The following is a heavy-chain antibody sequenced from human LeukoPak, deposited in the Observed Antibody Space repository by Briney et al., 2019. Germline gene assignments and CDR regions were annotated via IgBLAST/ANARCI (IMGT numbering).Heavy chain of an antibody. Sequence: PSETLSLTCTVSGGSISSGSYYWSWIRQPAGKGLEWIGRIYTSGGTNYNPSLKSRVTISVDTSKNQFSLKLSSVTAADTAVYYCARGCSSTSCPVYWGQGTLVTVSS. CDR1: GGSISSGSYY. CDR3: ARGCSSTSCPVY. V-gene: IGHV4-61*02. J-gene: IGHJ4*02. D-gene: IGHD2-2*01. CDR2: IYTSGGT.